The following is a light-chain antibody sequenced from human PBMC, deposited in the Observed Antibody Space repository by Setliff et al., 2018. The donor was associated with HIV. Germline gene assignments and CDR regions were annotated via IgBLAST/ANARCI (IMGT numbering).Light chain of an antibody. J-gene: IGLJ2*01. CDR1: SSDVGSYNR. V-gene: IGLV2-18*02. CDR3: SSYSSSNTLI. CDR2: EVS. Sequence: SVLAQPPSVSGSPGQSVTISCTGPSSDVGSYNRVSWYQQPPGTAPKLIIYEVSNRPSGVPDRFSGSKSGNTASLTISGLQAEDEAHYYCSSYSSSNTLIFGGGTKVTVL.